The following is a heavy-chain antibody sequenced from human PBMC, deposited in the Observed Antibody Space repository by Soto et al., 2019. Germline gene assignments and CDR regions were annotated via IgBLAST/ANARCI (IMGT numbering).Heavy chain of an antibody. V-gene: IGHV4-31*03. J-gene: IGHJ5*02. CDR2: ISYSGNT. CDR3: ARAYRGYCIATSCSPKGWFDP. D-gene: IGHD2-2*01. Sequence: PSETLSLTCTVSGGSIRSSSYYWGWIRQPPGKGLQWIGYISYSGNTYYNPSLWSRVTISLDTSKNQFSLKLNSVTAADTAVYYCARAYRGYCIATSCSPKGWFDPWGQGTLVTVS. CDR1: GGSIRSSSYY.